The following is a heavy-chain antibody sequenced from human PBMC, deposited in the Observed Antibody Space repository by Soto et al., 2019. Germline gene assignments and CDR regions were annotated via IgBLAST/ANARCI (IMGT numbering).Heavy chain of an antibody. CDR2: ISATGVTT. V-gene: IGHV3-23*01. Sequence: EVQLLESGGGLVQPGGSLRLSCAASGFAFHTHALSWVRQAPGKGLEWVSGISATGVTTYYADSVKGRFTISRDNSKNTVTLQMNSLRDEDTAFYYCAKDRTPPLSLSPSSQAIKNLLVGQCFDSWGQGTLVTVSS. D-gene: IGHD2-8*02. J-gene: IGHJ4*02. CDR1: GFAFHTHA. CDR3: AKDRTPPLSLSPSSQAIKNLLVGQCFDS.